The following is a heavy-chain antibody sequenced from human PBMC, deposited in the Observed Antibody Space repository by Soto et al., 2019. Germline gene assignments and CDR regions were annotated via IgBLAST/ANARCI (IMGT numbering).Heavy chain of an antibody. CDR1: GGSFSGYY. V-gene: IGHV4-34*01. J-gene: IGHJ6*03. CDR3: ARCRYYYYYMDV. CDR2: INHSGST. Sequence: SETLSLTCAVYGGSFSGYYWSWIRQPPGKGLEWIGEINHSGSTNYNPSLKSRVTISVDTSKNQFSLKLSSVTAADTAVYYCARCRYYYYYMDVWGKGTTVTVSS.